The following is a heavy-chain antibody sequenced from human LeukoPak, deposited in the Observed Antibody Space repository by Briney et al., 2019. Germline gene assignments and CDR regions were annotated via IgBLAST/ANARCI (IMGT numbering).Heavy chain of an antibody. J-gene: IGHJ6*03. CDR2: IYYSGST. CDR3: ARLGPYSSSSREYYYYYYMDV. Sequence: SETLSLTCTVSGGPISSSSYYWGWIRQPPGKGLEWIGSIYYSGSTYYNPSLKSRVTISVDTSKNQFSLKLSSVTAADTAVYYCARLGPYSSSSREYYYYYYMDVWGKGTTVTVSS. V-gene: IGHV4-39*01. D-gene: IGHD6-6*01. CDR1: GGPISSSSYY.